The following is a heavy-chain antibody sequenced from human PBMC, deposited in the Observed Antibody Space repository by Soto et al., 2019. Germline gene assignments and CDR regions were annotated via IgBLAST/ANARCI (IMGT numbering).Heavy chain of an antibody. CDR3: AKDGAPGEENYYGMDV. V-gene: IGHV3-30*18. J-gene: IGHJ6*02. CDR2: ISYDGSNK. Sequence: GGSLRLSCAASGFTFSSYGMHWVRQAPGKGLEWVAVISYDGSNKYYADSVKGRFTISRDNSKNTLYLQMNSLRAEDTAVYYCAKDGAPGEENYYGMDVWGQGTTVTVSS. CDR1: GFTFSSYG. D-gene: IGHD3-10*01.